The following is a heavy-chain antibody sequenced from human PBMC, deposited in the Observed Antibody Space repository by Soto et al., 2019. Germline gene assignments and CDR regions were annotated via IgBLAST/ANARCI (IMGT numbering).Heavy chain of an antibody. CDR2: ISYDGSNK. V-gene: IGHV3-30-3*01. D-gene: IGHD3-10*01. CDR3: AELFNSAYDAFDI. Sequence: PGGSLRLSCAASGFTFSSYAMHWVRQAPGKGLEWVAVISYDGSNKYYADSVKGRFTISRDNSKNTLYLQMNSLRAEDTAVYYCAELFNSAYDAFDIWGQGTMVTVSS. J-gene: IGHJ3*02. CDR1: GFTFSSYA.